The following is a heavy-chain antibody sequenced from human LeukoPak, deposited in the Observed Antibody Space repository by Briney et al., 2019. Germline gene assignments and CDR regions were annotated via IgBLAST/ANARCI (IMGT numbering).Heavy chain of an antibody. J-gene: IGHJ6*02. CDR3: ARPQLELSFGHYYGMDV. Sequence: PGRSLRLSCAASGFTFSSYAMHWVRQAPGKGLEWVAVISYDGSNKYYADPVKGRFTISRDNSKNTLYLQMNSLRAEDTAVYYCARPQLELSFGHYYGMDVWGQGTTVTVSS. CDR2: ISYDGSNK. D-gene: IGHD1-7*01. CDR1: GFTFSSYA. V-gene: IGHV3-30-3*01.